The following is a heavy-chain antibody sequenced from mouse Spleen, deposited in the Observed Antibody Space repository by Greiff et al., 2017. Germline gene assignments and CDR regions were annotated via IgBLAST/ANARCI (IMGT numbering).Heavy chain of an antibody. CDR1: GFNIKDYY. Sequence: EVKLEESGAELVKPGASVKLSCTASGFNIKDYYMHWVKQRTEQGLEWIGRIDPEDGETKYAPKFQGKATITADTSSNTAYLQLSSLTSEDTAVYYCASLYYGSSYGYAMDYWGQGTSVTVSS. CDR3: ASLYYGSSYGYAMDY. D-gene: IGHD1-1*01. J-gene: IGHJ4*01. V-gene: IGHV14-2*01. CDR2: IDPEDGET.